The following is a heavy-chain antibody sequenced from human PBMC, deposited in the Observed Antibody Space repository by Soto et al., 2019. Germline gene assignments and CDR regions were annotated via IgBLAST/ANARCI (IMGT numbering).Heavy chain of an antibody. CDR3: AKELRYFDWLPTHDY. CDR1: GFTFSSYA. V-gene: IGHV3-23*01. D-gene: IGHD3-9*01. J-gene: IGHJ4*02. Sequence: PGGSLRLSCAASGFTFSSYAMSWVRQAPGKGLEWVSGISGSGGSTYYADPVKGRFTISRDNSKNTLYLQVNSLRAEDTAVYYCAKELRYFDWLPTHDYWGQGTLVTVSS. CDR2: ISGSGGST.